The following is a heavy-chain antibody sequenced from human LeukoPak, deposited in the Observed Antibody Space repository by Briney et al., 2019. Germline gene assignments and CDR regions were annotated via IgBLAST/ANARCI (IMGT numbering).Heavy chain of an antibody. D-gene: IGHD5-18*01. J-gene: IGHJ6*02. CDR3: AREKETAMVSSYYYYGMVV. CDR1: GFTFSSYS. Sequence: GGSLRLSCAASGFTFSSYSMNWVRQAPGKGLEWVSYISSSSSTIYYADSVKGRFTISRDNAKNSLYLQMNSLRAEDTAVYYCAREKETAMVSSYYYYGMVVWGQGTTVTVSS. V-gene: IGHV3-48*01. CDR2: ISSSSSTI.